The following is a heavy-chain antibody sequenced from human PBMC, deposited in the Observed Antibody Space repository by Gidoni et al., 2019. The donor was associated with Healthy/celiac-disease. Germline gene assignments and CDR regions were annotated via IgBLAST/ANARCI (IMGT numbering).Heavy chain of an antibody. V-gene: IGHV3-15*07. Sequence: EVQLVESGGGLVKPGGSLRLSCAASGFTFSNAWMNWVRQAPGKGLEWVGRIKSKTDGGTTDYAAPVKGRFTISRDDSKNTLYLQMNSLKTEDTAVYYCTTWVGGDSLEAWFDPWGQGTLVTVSS. CDR2: IKSKTDGGTT. J-gene: IGHJ5*02. CDR1: GFTFSNAW. D-gene: IGHD2-21*02. CDR3: TTWVGGDSLEAWFDP.